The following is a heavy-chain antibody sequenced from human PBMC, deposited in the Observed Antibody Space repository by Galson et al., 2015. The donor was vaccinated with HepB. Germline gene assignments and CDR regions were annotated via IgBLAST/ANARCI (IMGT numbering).Heavy chain of an antibody. Sequence: SVKVSCKASGYTFTSYAMHWVRQAPGQRLEWMGWINAGNGNTKYSQKFQGRVTITRDTSASTAYMELSSLRSEDTAVYYCARVYFLGILSPIVVVPAEHYYYGMDVWGQGTTVTVSS. CDR1: GYTFTSYA. J-gene: IGHJ6*02. CDR3: ARVYFLGILSPIVVVPAEHYYYGMDV. D-gene: IGHD2-2*01. V-gene: IGHV1-3*01. CDR2: INAGNGNT.